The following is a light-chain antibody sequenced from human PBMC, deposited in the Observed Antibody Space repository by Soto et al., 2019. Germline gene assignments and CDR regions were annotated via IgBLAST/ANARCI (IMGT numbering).Light chain of an antibody. CDR2: GAS. V-gene: IGKV3-15*01. Sequence: EIVLTQSPATLSVSPGERATLSCRASQTVIRNLAWYQQKPGQTPRLLIFGASTRATGIPARFSGSASGTEFTLTISSLQPEDFAVYYCQQYAVWPPQTFGQGTKVDIK. CDR1: QTVIRN. J-gene: IGKJ1*01. CDR3: QQYAVWPPQT.